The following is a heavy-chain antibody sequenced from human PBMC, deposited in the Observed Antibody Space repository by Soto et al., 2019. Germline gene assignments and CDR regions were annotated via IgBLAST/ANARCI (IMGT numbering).Heavy chain of an antibody. V-gene: IGHV1-69*01. Sequence: QVQLVQSGAEVKKPGSSVKVSCKASGGTFSRYAFSWVRQAPGQGLEWMGGNVPIYGTRGFAKKFQGRLTITADEPTRTAYMELSSLRSEDTAVYYCARDLDYYGSGSHYYYGMGVWGQGTTVTVSS. J-gene: IGHJ6*02. CDR3: ARDLDYYGSGSHYYYGMGV. D-gene: IGHD3-10*01. CDR1: GGTFSRYA. CDR2: NVPIYGTR.